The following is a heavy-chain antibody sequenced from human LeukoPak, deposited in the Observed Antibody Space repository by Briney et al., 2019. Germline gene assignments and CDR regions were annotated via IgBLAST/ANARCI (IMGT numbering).Heavy chain of an antibody. Sequence: GRSLRLSCAASGFTFSSYGMHWVRQAPGKGLEWVAVIWYDGSNKYYADSVKGRFTISRDNSKNTLYLQMNSLRAEDTAVYYCARDLDYGGNSDAFDIWGQGTMVTVSS. CDR2: IWYDGSNK. V-gene: IGHV3-33*01. J-gene: IGHJ3*02. CDR3: ARDLDYGGNSDAFDI. CDR1: GFTFSSYG. D-gene: IGHD4-23*01.